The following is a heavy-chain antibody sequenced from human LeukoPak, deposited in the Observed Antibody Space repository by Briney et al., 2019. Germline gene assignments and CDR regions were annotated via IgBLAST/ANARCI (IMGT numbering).Heavy chain of an antibody. J-gene: IGHJ4*02. CDR3: ARQYSSSWYA. CDR1: GGSISSSSYY. CDR2: IYYSGST. D-gene: IGHD6-13*01. Sequence: SETLSLTCTVSGGSISSSSYYWGWIRQPPGKGLEWIGSIYYSGSTYYNPSLKSRVTISVDTSKNQFSLKLSSVTAADTAVHYCARQYSSSWYAWGQGTLVTVSS. V-gene: IGHV4-39*01.